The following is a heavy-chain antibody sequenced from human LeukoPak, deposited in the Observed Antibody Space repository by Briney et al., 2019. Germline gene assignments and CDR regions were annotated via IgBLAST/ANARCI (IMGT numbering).Heavy chain of an antibody. CDR2: IFHSGST. CDR3: ARHGGFLWNPQGYYMDV. J-gene: IGHJ6*03. V-gene: IGHV4-4*02. Sequence: SGTLSLTCAVSGGSISSNNWWSWVRQPPGKGLEWIGEIFHSGSTNYNPPLKSRVTISVDTSKNQFSLRLSSVTAADTALFYCARHGGFLWNPQGYYMDVWGKGATVTVSS. D-gene: IGHD1-1*01. CDR1: GGSISSNNW.